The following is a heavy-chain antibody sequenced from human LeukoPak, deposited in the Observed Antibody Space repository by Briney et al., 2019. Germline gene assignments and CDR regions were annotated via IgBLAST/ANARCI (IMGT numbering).Heavy chain of an antibody. CDR3: ARLYRREWELLGY. J-gene: IGHJ4*02. CDR2: IYYSGRT. V-gene: IGHV4-39*01. Sequence: SETLSLTCTVSGGSISSSGCYWAWIRQPPGKGLEWIGSIYYSGRTYYNPSLKSRVTISVDTSKNQFSLRLSSMTAADTAVYYCARLYRREWELLGYWGQGTLVTVSS. CDR1: GGSISSSGCY. D-gene: IGHD1-26*01.